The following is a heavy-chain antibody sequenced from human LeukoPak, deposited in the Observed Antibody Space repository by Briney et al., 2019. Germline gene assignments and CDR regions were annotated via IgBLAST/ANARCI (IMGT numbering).Heavy chain of an antibody. CDR3: ARDLGSYYYDSSGYCASGY. CDR2: ISSSSSTI. V-gene: IGHV3-48*01. Sequence: GGSLRLSCAASGFTFSSYSMNWVRQAPGKGLEWVSYISSSSSTIYYADSVKGRFTISRDNAKNSLYLQMNSLRAEDTAVYYCARDLGSYYYDSSGYCASGYWGQGTLVTVS. CDR1: GFTFSSYS. J-gene: IGHJ4*02. D-gene: IGHD3-22*01.